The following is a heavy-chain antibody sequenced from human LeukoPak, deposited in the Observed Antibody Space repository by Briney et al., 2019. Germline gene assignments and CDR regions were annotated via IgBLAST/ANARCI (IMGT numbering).Heavy chain of an antibody. J-gene: IGHJ3*02. D-gene: IGHD6-19*01. CDR1: EFTVSTNY. CDR2: IYTTGNT. CDR3: ARYLTGWSSAFDI. Sequence: GGSLRLSCAASEFTVSTNYMSWVRQAPGEGLEWVSVIYTTGNTYYADSVKGRFTISRDSSKNTLYLQMNSLRAEDTAVYYCARYLTGWSSAFDIWGQGTMVTVSS. V-gene: IGHV3-66*01.